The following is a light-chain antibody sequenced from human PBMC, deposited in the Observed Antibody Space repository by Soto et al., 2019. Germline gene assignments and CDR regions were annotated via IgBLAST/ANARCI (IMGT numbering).Light chain of an antibody. CDR3: QQYGCSPPYT. J-gene: IGKJ2*01. V-gene: IGKV3-20*01. Sequence: EIVLTQSPGTLSLSPGERATLSCRASQSVSSSYLAGYQQKPGQAPRLLIYGASSRATGIPDRFSGSGSGTDFTLTISRLEPEDFAVYYCQQYGCSPPYTFGQGTKLEIK. CDR1: QSVSSSY. CDR2: GAS.